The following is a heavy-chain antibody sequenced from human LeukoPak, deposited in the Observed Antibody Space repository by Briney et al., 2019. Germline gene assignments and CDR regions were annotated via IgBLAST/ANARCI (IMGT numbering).Heavy chain of an antibody. J-gene: IGHJ6*03. CDR2: ICTSGST. D-gene: IGHD6-13*01. CDR3: ARDNSSSWYGYYYYMDI. CDR1: GGSISSYY. Sequence: PSETLSLTCTVSGGSISSYYWSWIRQPAGKGLEWMGRICTSGSTNYNPSLKSRVTMSVDTSKNQFSLKLSSVTAADTAVYYCARDNSSSWYGYYYYMDIRGKGTTVTVSS. V-gene: IGHV4-4*07.